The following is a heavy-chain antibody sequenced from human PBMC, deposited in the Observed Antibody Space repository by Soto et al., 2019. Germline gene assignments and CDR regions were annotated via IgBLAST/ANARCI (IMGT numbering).Heavy chain of an antibody. CDR1: GFTFRSFV. CDR3: ARWGTTGGLDF. D-gene: IGHD3-16*01. Sequence: QVQLVESGGGMVQPGTSLRLSCVGSGFTFRSFVIHWVRQAPGKGLEWVALTSYDGSNTYYGDSVKGRFTISRDNSKNTVDLQMDSLRVEDTALYYCARWGTTGGLDFWGQGTLVSVSS. J-gene: IGHJ4*02. CDR2: TSYDGSNT. V-gene: IGHV3-30*03.